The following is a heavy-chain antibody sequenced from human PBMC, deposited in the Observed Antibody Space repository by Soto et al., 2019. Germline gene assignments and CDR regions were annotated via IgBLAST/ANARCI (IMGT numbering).Heavy chain of an antibody. CDR2: VYYNGNT. CDR1: GGSIRSGNNY. CDR3: VRQTIVRGVLSWFDP. V-gene: IGHV4-39*01. Sequence: QLQLQESGPRLVKPSETLSLICSVSGGSIRSGNNYWAWIRQPPGKGLDWIGTVYYNGNTYYNASLKSRVTISADTSKNQSSLKLSTVSAADTAVYYCVRQTIVRGVLSWFDPWGQGTLGTVSS. D-gene: IGHD3-10*01. J-gene: IGHJ5*02.